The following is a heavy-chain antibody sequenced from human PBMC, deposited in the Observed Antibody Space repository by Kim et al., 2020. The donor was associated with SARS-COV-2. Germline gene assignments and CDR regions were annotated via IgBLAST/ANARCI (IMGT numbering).Heavy chain of an antibody. CDR1: GGSISSGGYY. D-gene: IGHD2-21*02. V-gene: IGHV4-31*03. Sequence: SETLSLTCTVSGGSISSGGYYWSWIRQHPGKGLEWIGYIYYSGSTYYNPSLKSRVTISVDTSKNQFSLKLSSVTAADTAVYYCARSALGGVVTAMVYWGQGTLVTVSS. J-gene: IGHJ4*02. CDR2: IYYSGST. CDR3: ARSALGGVVTAMVY.